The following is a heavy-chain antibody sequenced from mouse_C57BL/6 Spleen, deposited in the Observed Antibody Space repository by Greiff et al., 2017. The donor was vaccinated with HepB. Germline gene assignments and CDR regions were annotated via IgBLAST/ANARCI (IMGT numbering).Heavy chain of an antibody. CDR2: IYPGDGDT. Sequence: VKLMESGAELVKPGASVKISCKASGYAFSSYWMNWVKQRPGKGLEWIGQIYPGDGDTNYNGKFKGKATLTADKSSSTAYMQLSSLTSEDSAVYFCARTYGYDDAFDYWGQGTTLTVSS. V-gene: IGHV1-80*01. CDR1: GYAFSSYW. J-gene: IGHJ2*01. CDR3: ARTYGYDDAFDY. D-gene: IGHD2-2*01.